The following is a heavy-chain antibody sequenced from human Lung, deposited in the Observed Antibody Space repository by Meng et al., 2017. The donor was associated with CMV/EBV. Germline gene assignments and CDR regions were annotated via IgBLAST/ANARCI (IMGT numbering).Heavy chain of an antibody. CDR3: ARDPGWDYSNQPTHYYGMDV. CDR1: GFTFSSYS. Sequence: SCAASGFTFSSYSMNWVRQAPGKGLEWVSSISSSSSYIYYADSVKGRFTISSDNAENSLYLQMKSLRVEDTALYYCARDPGWDYSNQPTHYYGMDVXGQGTTVTVSS. J-gene: IGHJ6*02. CDR2: ISSSSSYI. V-gene: IGHV3-21*01. D-gene: IGHD4-11*01.